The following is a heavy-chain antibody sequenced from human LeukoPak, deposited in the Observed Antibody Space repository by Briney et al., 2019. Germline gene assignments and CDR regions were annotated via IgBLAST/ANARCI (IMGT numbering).Heavy chain of an antibody. J-gene: IGHJ4*02. Sequence: GGSLRLSCAASGFTFSSCSMNWVRQAPGKGLEWVSAIIGSGSSTYYADSVKGRFTISRDNSKNTLFLQMNSLRAEDTAVYYCAKDRAQQLVLDFWGQGTLVTVSS. CDR2: IIGSGSST. V-gene: IGHV3-23*01. CDR1: GFTFSSCS. D-gene: IGHD6-13*01. CDR3: AKDRAQQLVLDF.